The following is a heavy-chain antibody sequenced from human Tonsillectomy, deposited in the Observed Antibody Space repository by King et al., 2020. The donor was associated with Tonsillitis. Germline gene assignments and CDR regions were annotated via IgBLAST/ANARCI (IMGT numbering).Heavy chain of an antibody. CDR1: GFTVSSNY. J-gene: IGHJ6*02. CDR3: ARDRGLSLYYYYGMDV. D-gene: IGHD3-10*01. CDR2: IYSGGST. Sequence: VQLVESGGGLIQPGGSLRLSCAASGFTVSSNYMSWVRQAPGKGLEWVSVIYSGGSTYYADSVKGRFTISRDNSKNTLYLQMNSLRAGDTAVYYCARDRGLSLYYYYGMDVWGQGTTVTVSS. V-gene: IGHV3-53*01.